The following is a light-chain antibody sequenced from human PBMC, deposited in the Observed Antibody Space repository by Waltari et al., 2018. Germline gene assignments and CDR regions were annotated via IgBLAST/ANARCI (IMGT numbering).Light chain of an antibody. J-gene: IGLJ2*01. V-gene: IGLV4-69*01. CDR2: LDSDGSH. Sequence: QVMVTQSPSASASLGASVKLTCTLISGHSSYAIAWHQQQPEKGPRFLMNLDSDGSHTKGDGIPDRFSGSSSGAERYLTISSLQSEDEADYYCQTWGTGIRVFGGGTKLTVL. CDR1: SGHSSYA. CDR3: QTWGTGIRV.